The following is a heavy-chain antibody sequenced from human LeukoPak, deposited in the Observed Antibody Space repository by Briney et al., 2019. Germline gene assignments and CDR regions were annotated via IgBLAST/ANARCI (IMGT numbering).Heavy chain of an antibody. CDR3: ARVRQQWLVRYRYYFDY. CDR1: GCTFTKYG. V-gene: IGHV1-18*01. CDR2: ISAYNGNT. Sequence: ASVPVSFQASGCTFTKYGISWVRQAPGKGREGMGWISAYNGNTNYAQKLQGRVTMTTDTSTSTAYMELRSLRSDDTAVYYCARVRQQWLVRYRYYFDYWGQGTLVTVSS. D-gene: IGHD6-19*01. J-gene: IGHJ4*02.